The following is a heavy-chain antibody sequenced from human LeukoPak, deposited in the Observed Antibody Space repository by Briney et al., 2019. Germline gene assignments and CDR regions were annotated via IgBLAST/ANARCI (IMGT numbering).Heavy chain of an antibody. Sequence: GGTLRLSCGASGFTFNNYGMNWVRQAPGKGLEWVSSISSSSSYIYYADSVKGRFTISRDNAKNSLYLQMNSLRAEDTAVYYCARDLIAAAGTFDYWGQGTLVTVSS. V-gene: IGHV3-21*01. J-gene: IGHJ4*02. D-gene: IGHD6-13*01. CDR2: ISSSSSYI. CDR3: ARDLIAAAGTFDY. CDR1: GFTFNNYG.